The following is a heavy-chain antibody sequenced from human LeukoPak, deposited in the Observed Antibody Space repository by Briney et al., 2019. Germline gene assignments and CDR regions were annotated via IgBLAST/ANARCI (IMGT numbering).Heavy chain of an antibody. CDR2: ISSSGSTI. J-gene: IGHJ3*02. CDR3: AKDGGSDPDSFDI. D-gene: IGHD2-15*01. Sequence: PGGSLRLSCAASGFTFSSYEMNWVRQAPGKGLEWVSYISSSGSTIYYADSVKGRFAISRDNTKNSLYLQMNSLRAEDTAVYYCAKDGGSDPDSFDIWGQGTMVTVSS. CDR1: GFTFSSYE. V-gene: IGHV3-48*03.